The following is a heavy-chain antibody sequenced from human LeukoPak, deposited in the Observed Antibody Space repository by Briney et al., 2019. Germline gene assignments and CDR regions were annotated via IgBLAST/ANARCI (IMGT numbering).Heavy chain of an antibody. D-gene: IGHD3-22*01. CDR2: ISSSSSTI. CDR3: AKEITMIVVVITRGYFDY. J-gene: IGHJ4*02. CDR1: GFPFSSYS. Sequence: PGGSLRLSCAASGFPFSSYSMNWVRQAPGKGLEWVSYISSSSSTIYYADSVKGRFTISRDNAKNSLYLQMNSLRAEDTAVYYCAKEITMIVVVITRGYFDYWGQGTLVTVSS. V-gene: IGHV3-48*01.